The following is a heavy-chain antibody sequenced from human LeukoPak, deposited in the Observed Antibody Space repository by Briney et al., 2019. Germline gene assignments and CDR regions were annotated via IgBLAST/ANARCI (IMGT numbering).Heavy chain of an antibody. V-gene: IGHV3-43*02. CDR3: ATWAFYHSLDV. CDR2: INKDGSAT. CDR1: GFTFDAYA. J-gene: IGHJ6*02. D-gene: IGHD1-26*01. Sequence: GGSLRLSCEASGFTFDAYAMHWVRQAPGKGLEWVSLINKDGSATYYADSVKGRFTISRDDSKNSLYLQMNSLRSEDTALYYCATWAFYHSLDVWGQGTTVTVSS.